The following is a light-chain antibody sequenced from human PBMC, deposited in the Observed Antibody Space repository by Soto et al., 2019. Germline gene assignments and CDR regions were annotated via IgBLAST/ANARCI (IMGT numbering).Light chain of an antibody. J-gene: IGKJ4*02. CDR3: QQYYNCWPRT. CDR2: AGS. V-gene: IGKV3-15*01. Sequence: EPLMTQSPPTLSVSPGESATQYCRSSQSVTSSLAWYQQKPGQARSILIYAGSTRGTAITARFSGSGSGAELTLTISSMQYEDFFAFYCQQYYNCWPRTFGGGTKVDIK. CDR1: QSVTSS.